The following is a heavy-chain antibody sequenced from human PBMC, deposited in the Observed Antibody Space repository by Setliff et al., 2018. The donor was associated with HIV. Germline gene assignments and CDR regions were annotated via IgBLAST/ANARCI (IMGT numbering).Heavy chain of an antibody. CDR3: ARDPYSTDYYYYMDV. D-gene: IGHD4-4*01. J-gene: IGHJ6*03. CDR1: GYTFTNYY. CDR2: INPSGNIT. Sequence: ASVKVSRKASGYTFTNYYIHWVRQAPGQGLEWMGIINPSGNITNYAQKFQGRVTMTRDTSISTAYMELSRLRSDDTAVYYCARDPYSTDYYYYMDVWGKGTTVTVSS. V-gene: IGHV1-2*02.